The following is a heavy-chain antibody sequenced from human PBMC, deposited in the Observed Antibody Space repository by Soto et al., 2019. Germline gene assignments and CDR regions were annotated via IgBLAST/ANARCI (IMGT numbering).Heavy chain of an antibody. CDR2: IRSKGFGGTT. CDR1: GLTFGDYT. J-gene: IGHJ4*02. V-gene: IGHV3-49*04. D-gene: IGHD3-10*02. Sequence: GGSLRLSCTTSGLTFGDYTMGWVRQAPGKGLEWVGFIRSKGFGGTTEYAASVKGRFTISRDDSKSIAYLQMSSLKTEDTAVYYCARALRGSLYVFDYWGQGALVTVSS. CDR3: ARALRGSLYVFDY.